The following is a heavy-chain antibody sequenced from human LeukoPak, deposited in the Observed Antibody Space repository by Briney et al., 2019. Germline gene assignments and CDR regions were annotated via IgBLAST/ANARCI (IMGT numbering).Heavy chain of an antibody. CDR2: IKSDGNIT. CDR3: GRSGDFWSGSGVAY. J-gene: IGHJ4*02. Sequence: QPGGSLRLSCAASGFTFSSYWMHWVRQAPGKGLVWVSQIKSDGNITNYADSVKGRFTISRDNAKNTLFLQMNSLRAEDTAVYYCGRSGDFWSGSGVAYWGQGTLVTVSS. CDR1: GFTFSSYW. V-gene: IGHV3-74*01. D-gene: IGHD3-3*01.